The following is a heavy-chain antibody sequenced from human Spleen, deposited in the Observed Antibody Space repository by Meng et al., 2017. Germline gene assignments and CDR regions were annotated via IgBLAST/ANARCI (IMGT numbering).Heavy chain of an antibody. D-gene: IGHD2-15*01. CDR3: ARVGYCSGRSCYSPSYYYGMDV. Sequence: GESLKISCAASGFTFSSYAMHWVRQAPGKGLEWVAVISYDGSNKYYADSVKGRFTISRDNSKNTLYLQMNSVTAEDTAVYYCARVGYCSGRSCYSPSYYYGMDVWGQGTSVTVSS. CDR1: GFTFSSYA. J-gene: IGHJ6*02. CDR2: ISYDGSNK. V-gene: IGHV3-30*04.